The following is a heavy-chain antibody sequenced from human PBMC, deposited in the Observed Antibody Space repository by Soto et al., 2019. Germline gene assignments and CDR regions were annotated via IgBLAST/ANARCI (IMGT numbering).Heavy chain of an antibody. J-gene: IGHJ6*02. Sequence: ASVKVSCKASGYTFTTYGINWVRQAPGQGLEWMGWVSPYNGDTTYAQKVQGRVTMTTDTSTRTAYLELRSLRADDRAVYYCAREVGHMDVWGQGTTVTVSS. CDR2: VSPYNGDT. V-gene: IGHV1-18*04. CDR3: AREVGHMDV. CDR1: GYTFTTYG.